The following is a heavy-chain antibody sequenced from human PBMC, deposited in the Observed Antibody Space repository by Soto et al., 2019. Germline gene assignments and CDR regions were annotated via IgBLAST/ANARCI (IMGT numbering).Heavy chain of an antibody. CDR2: ISSSSSYT. CDR3: ARVGAEAGEAIADY. CDR1: GFTFSDYY. Sequence: QVQLVESGGGLVKPGGSLRLSCAASGFTFSDYYMSWIRQAPGKGLEWVSYISSSSSYTNYADSVKGRFTISRDNAKNSLYLQVNSLRAEDTAVYYCARVGAEAGEAIADYWGQGTLVTVSS. J-gene: IGHJ4*02. V-gene: IGHV3-11*05. D-gene: IGHD6-19*01.